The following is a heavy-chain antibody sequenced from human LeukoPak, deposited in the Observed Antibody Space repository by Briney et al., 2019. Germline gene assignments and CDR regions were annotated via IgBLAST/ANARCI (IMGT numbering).Heavy chain of an antibody. CDR2: IYSGGST. Sequence: GGSLRLSCAASGFTVSSNYMSWVRQAPGKGLEWVSVIYSGGSTYYADSVKGRFTISRDNSKNTLYLQMNSLRAEDTAVYYCAREDCSGGSCYSDYRGQGTLVTVSS. CDR3: AREDCSGGSCYSDY. D-gene: IGHD2-15*01. CDR1: GFTVSSNY. J-gene: IGHJ4*02. V-gene: IGHV3-66*01.